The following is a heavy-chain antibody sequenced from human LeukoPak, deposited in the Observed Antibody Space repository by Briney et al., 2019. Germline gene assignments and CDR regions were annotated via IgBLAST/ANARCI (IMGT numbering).Heavy chain of an antibody. J-gene: IGHJ5*02. CDR1: GGSISSGSYY. V-gene: IGHV4-61*02. Sequence: SQTLSLTCTVSGGSISSGSYYWSWMRQPAGKELEWIGRIYTSGSTNYNPSLKSRVTISVDTSKNQFSLKLSSVTAADTAVYYCARDLDYYDSSGYPRSYWFDPWGQGTLVTVSS. CDR3: ARDLDYYDSSGYPRSYWFDP. CDR2: IYTSGST. D-gene: IGHD3-22*01.